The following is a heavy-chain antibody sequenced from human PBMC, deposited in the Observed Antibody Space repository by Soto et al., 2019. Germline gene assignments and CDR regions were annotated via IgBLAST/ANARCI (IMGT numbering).Heavy chain of an antibody. V-gene: IGHV4-34*01. CDR2: INHSGST. D-gene: IGHD2-21*01. Sequence: SETLSLTCAVYGGSFSGYYWSWIRQPPGKGLEWIGEINHSGSTNYNPSLKSRVTISVDTSKNQFSLKLSSVTAADTAVYYCARSIRHTLIDYWGQGTLVTVSS. J-gene: IGHJ4*02. CDR1: GGSFSGYY. CDR3: ARSIRHTLIDY.